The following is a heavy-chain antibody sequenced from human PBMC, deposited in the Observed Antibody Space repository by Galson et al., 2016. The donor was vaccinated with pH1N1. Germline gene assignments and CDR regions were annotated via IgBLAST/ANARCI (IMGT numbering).Heavy chain of an antibody. V-gene: IGHV3-48*03. D-gene: IGHD6-19*01. CDR3: ARPAEQQWLVILPFGY. CDR1: GFAFSSYE. CDR2: ISRSGSTI. J-gene: IGHJ4*02. Sequence: SLRLSCAASGFAFSSYEMNWVRQAPGKGLEWVSHISRSGSTIHYADSVKGRFTVSRDNAENSLCLQMNSLRAEDTAVYYCARPAEQQWLVILPFGYWGQGILVTVSS.